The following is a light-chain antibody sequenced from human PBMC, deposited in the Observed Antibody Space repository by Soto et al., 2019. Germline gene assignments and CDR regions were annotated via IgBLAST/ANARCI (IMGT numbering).Light chain of an antibody. CDR1: QNIYNS. CDR2: GAS. J-gene: IGKJ1*01. CDR3: QESRSALWGT. Sequence: DIQMTQSPSSLSASLGDRVTITCRTSQNIYNSLNWYQQKAGRAPAVLIYGASNLQGGVPLRFSCCGSRTDFTLTISGLQPEDSATYYCQESRSALWGTCGQGTKVEVK. V-gene: IGKV1-39*01.